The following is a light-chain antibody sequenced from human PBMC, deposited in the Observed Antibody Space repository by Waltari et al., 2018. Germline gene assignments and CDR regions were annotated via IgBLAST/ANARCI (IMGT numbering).Light chain of an antibody. V-gene: IGKV1-16*01. CDR1: QDISNY. CDR2: AAS. Sequence: DIQMTQSPSSLSASVGDRVTIACRASQDISNYLAWFQQKPGKATKSLISAASNLQSGVPSRFSGSGSGTDFTLTITNLQPEDFATYYCQQYNSNPYTFGQGTKLEIK. CDR3: QQYNSNPYT. J-gene: IGKJ2*01.